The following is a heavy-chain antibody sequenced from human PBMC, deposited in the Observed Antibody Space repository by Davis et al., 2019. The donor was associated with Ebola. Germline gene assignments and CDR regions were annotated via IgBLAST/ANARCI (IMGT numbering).Heavy chain of an antibody. V-gene: IGHV4-61*09. Sequence: PSETLSLTCTVSGGSISSGGYYWSWIRQPAGKGLEWIGHIYTSGSTNYNPSLKSRVTISVDTSKNQFSLKLSSVTAADTAVYYCARSAGYSSSPDYWGQGTLVTVSS. J-gene: IGHJ4*02. CDR3: ARSAGYSSSPDY. CDR2: IYTSGST. D-gene: IGHD6-13*01. CDR1: GGSISSGGYY.